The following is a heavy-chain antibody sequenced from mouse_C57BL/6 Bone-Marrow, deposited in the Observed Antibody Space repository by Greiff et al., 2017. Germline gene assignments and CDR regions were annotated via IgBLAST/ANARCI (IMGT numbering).Heavy chain of an antibody. Sequence: QVQLQQSGAELVMPGASVKLSCKASGYTFTSYWMHWVKQRPGQGLEWIGEIDPSDSYTNYNQKFKGKSTLTVDKSSSTAYMQLSSLTSEDAAVYYCARPNCCWYFDVWGTGTTVTVSS. J-gene: IGHJ1*03. CDR1: GYTFTSYW. V-gene: IGHV1-69*01. D-gene: IGHD4-1*01. CDR2: IDPSDSYT. CDR3: ARPNCCWYFDV.